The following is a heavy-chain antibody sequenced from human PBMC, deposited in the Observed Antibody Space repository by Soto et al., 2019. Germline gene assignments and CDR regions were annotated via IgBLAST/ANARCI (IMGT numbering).Heavy chain of an antibody. J-gene: IGHJ4*02. CDR1: GYTFNNYG. D-gene: IGHD6-19*01. CDR2: INAGNGNT. Sequence: ASLKVSCKTSGYTFNNYGIHWVRQAPGQRLEWMGWINAGNGNTKYSQNLQGRVTITRDTSASTAYMELSSLRSEDTAVYYCARGAVARTLLCDYWGQGTLVTVSS. V-gene: IGHV1-3*01. CDR3: ARGAVARTLLCDY.